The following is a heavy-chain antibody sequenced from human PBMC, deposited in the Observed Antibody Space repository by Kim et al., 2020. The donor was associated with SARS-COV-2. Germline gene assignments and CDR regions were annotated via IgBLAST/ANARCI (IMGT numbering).Heavy chain of an antibody. D-gene: IGHD1-26*01. CDR1: GFTFSSYA. CDR2: ISSNGGST. Sequence: GGSLRLSCAASGFTFSSYAMHWVRQAPGKGLEYVSGISSNGGSTNYANSVKGRFTISRDNSKNTLYLQMGSLRAEDMAVYYCARGNSGSYCDFFDY. CDR3: ARGNSGSYCDFFDY. V-gene: IGHV3-64*01. J-gene: IGHJ4*01.